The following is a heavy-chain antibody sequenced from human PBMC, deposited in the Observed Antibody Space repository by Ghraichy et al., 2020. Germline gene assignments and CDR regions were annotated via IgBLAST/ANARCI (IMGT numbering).Heavy chain of an antibody. CDR1: GFTFSSYA. CDR3: AICLGWYYYDSSGYYNDAFDI. J-gene: IGHJ3*02. D-gene: IGHD3-22*01. CDR2: ISGSGGST. V-gene: IGHV3-23*01. Sequence: GGSLRLSCAASGFTFSSYAMSWVRQAPGKGLEWVSAISGSGGSTYYADSVKGRFTISRDNSKNTLYLQMNSLRAEDTAVYYCAICLGWYYYDSSGYYNDAFDIWGQGTMVTVSS.